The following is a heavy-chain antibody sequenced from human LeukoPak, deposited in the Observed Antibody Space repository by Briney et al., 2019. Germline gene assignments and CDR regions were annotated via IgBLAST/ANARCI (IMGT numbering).Heavy chain of an antibody. CDR3: ARNGDYPDAFDI. CDR1: GFTVSSNY. V-gene: IGHV3-53*01. CDR2: IYSGGST. D-gene: IGHD4-17*01. Sequence: GGSLRLSCAASGFTVSSNYMSCVRQAPGKGLEWVSVIYSGGSTYYADSVKGRFTISRDDSKNTLYLQMNSLRAEDTAVYYCARNGDYPDAFDIWGQGTMVTVSS. J-gene: IGHJ3*02.